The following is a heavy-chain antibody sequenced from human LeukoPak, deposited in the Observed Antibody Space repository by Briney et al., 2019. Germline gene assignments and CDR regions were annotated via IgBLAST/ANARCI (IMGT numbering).Heavy chain of an antibody. Sequence: TSETLSLTCTVSGGSISSYYWGWIRQPPGKGLEWIANVYYSGSTNYNPSLKSRVTISVDTSKNQFSLKLSSVTAADTVVYYCARFLTGYYFFDYWGQGTLVTVSS. D-gene: IGHD3-9*01. CDR2: VYYSGST. V-gene: IGHV4-59*01. CDR3: ARFLTGYYFFDY. CDR1: GGSISSYY. J-gene: IGHJ4*02.